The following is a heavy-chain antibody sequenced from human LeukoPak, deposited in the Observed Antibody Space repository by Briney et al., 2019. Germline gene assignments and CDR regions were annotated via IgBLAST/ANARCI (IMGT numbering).Heavy chain of an antibody. J-gene: IGHJ4*02. D-gene: IGHD5-18*01. V-gene: IGHV3-30*18. CDR1: GFTFSSYG. CDR2: ISYDGSNK. Sequence: GGSLRLSCAASGFTFSSYGMHWVRQAPGKGLEWVAVISYDGSNKYYAGSVKGRFTISRDNSKNTLYLQMNSLRAEDTAVYYCAKARPPYSNRRNSYGHSDLWGQGTLVTVSS. CDR3: AKARPPYSNRRNSYGHSDL.